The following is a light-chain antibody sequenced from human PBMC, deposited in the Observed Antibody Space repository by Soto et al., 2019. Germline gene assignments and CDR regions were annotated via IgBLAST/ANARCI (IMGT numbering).Light chain of an antibody. CDR2: EVS. J-gene: IGKJ1*01. V-gene: IGKV2-30*02. Sequence: DVVMTQSPLSLPVTLGQPASISCRSSYSLIHSDGDTYLNWCQQRPGQSPRRLIYEVSNRDSGVPDRFGGSGSGTDFTLKISRVEAEDVGIYYCMHGTHWPWTVGQGPEV. CDR3: MHGTHWPWT. CDR1: YSLIHSDGDTY.